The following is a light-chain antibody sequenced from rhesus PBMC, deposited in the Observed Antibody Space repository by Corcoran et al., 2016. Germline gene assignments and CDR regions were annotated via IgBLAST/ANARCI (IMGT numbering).Light chain of an antibody. V-gene: IGKV1-22*01. Sequence: IQMTQSPSSLSASIVDRVTITCQASQDITKNLAWYQQKPGNAPNLLIVKASSLKNGVPLRFSGSGSGTDFSLTISSLQSEDFATYYCQQYTSSPLTFGGGTKVELK. CDR1: QDITKN. CDR2: KAS. CDR3: QQYTSSPLT. J-gene: IGKJ4*01.